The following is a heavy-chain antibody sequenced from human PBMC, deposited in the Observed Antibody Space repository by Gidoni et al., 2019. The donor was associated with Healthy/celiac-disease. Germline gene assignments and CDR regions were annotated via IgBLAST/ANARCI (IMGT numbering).Heavy chain of an antibody. V-gene: IGHV3-48*02. D-gene: IGHD1-26*01. J-gene: IGHJ3*02. CDR3: ARECPAWGCHDAFDI. CDR2: ISSSSSTI. CDR1: GFTFSSYS. Sequence: EVQLVESGGGLVQPGGSLRLSCAASGFTFSSYSMNWVRQAPGKGLEWVAYISSSSSTIYYADSMKGRFTISRDNAKNSLYLQMNSLRDEDTAVYYCARECPAWGCHDAFDIWGQGTMVTVSS.